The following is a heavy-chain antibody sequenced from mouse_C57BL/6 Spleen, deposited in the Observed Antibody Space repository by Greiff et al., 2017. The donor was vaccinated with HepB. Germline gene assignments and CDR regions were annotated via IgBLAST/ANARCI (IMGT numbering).Heavy chain of an antibody. J-gene: IGHJ3*01. Sequence: VQLKESGPELVKPGASVKISCKAAGYSFTGYYMNWVKQSPEKSLEWIGELNPSTGGTTYNQKFKAKATLTVDKSSSTAYMQLKRLTSEDSAVYYCARDWERGAYWGHGTLVTVSA. CDR1: GYSFTGYY. V-gene: IGHV1-42*01. CDR3: ARDWERGAY. CDR2: LNPSTGGT. D-gene: IGHD4-1*01.